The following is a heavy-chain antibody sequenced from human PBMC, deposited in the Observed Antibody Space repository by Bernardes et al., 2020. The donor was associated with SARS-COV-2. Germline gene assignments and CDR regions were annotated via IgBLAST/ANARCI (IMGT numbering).Heavy chain of an antibody. V-gene: IGHV3-23*01. CDR2: ISGSGSST. J-gene: IGHJ5*02. D-gene: IGHD6-13*01. CDR3: ANSEAAAGIHWFDP. Sequence: GGSLRLSCAASGFTFSSYAMSWVRQAPGKGLEWVSAISGSGSSTYYADSVKGRFTISRDPSKNTMYLQMHSLRAEDTAGYYRANSEAAAGIHWFDPWGQGTLVAVTS. CDR1: GFTFSSYA.